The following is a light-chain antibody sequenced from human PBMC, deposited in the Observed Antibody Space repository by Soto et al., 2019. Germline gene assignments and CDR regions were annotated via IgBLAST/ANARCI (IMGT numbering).Light chain of an antibody. CDR2: HAS. V-gene: IGKV3-11*01. J-gene: IGKJ4*01. CDR1: QSISSY. Sequence: EIVLTQSPATLSLSPGERATLSCRASQSISSYLAWYQQKPGQAPRLLIYHASSRATGIPARFSGSGSGTDFTLTISSLEPEDLAVYYCQHRNNWPLTFGGGTKVEIK. CDR3: QHRNNWPLT.